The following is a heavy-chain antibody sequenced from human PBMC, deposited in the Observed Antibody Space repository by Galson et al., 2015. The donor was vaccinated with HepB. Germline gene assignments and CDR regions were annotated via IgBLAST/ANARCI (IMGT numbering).Heavy chain of an antibody. Sequence: SLRLSCAASGFTFSSYAMHWVRQAPGKGLEWVAVISYDGSNKYYADSVKGRFTISRDNSKNTLYLQMNSLRAEDTAVYYCARYCSSTSCYNDAFDIWGQGTMVTVSS. CDR1: GFTFSSYA. CDR2: ISYDGSNK. D-gene: IGHD2-2*01. J-gene: IGHJ3*02. V-gene: IGHV3-30-3*01. CDR3: ARYCSSTSCYNDAFDI.